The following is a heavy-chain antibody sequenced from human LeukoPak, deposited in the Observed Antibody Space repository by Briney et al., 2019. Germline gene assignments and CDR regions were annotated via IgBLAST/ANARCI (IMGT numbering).Heavy chain of an antibody. D-gene: IGHD1-1*01. CDR2: IDPNSGGT. CDR3: ARDWTGTPLGQWIDY. V-gene: IGHV1-2*02. J-gene: IGHJ4*02. Sequence: ASVKVSCKASGYTFTAYYIHWVRQAPGQGLEWMGWIDPNSGGTNYAQNFQGRVTMTRDTSINTAYMEMTRLRFDDTAVYYCARDWTGTPLGQWIDYWGQGTLVTVSS. CDR1: GYTFTAYY.